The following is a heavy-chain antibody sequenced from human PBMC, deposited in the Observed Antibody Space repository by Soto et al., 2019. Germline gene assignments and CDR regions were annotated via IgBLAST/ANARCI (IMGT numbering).Heavy chain of an antibody. CDR3: AKDLGGYSYGYGFGY. V-gene: IGHV3-23*01. Sequence: PGGSLRLSCAASGFTFSSYAMSWVRQAPGKGLEWVSAISGSGGCTYYADSVKGRFTISRDNSKNTLYLQMNSLRAEDTAVYYCAKDLGGYSYGYGFGYWGQGTLVTVSS. D-gene: IGHD5-18*01. J-gene: IGHJ4*02. CDR1: GFTFSSYA. CDR2: ISGSGGCT.